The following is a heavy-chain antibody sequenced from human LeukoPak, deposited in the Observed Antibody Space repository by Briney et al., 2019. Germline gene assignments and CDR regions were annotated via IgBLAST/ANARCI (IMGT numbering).Heavy chain of an antibody. Sequence: SETLSLTCAVYGGSFSGYYWSWIRQPPGRGLEWIGEINHSGSTNYNPSLKSRVTISVDTSKNQFSLKLSSVTAADTAVYYCARGDYSNYGDWGQGTLVTVSS. CDR1: GGSFSGYY. V-gene: IGHV4-34*01. J-gene: IGHJ4*02. D-gene: IGHD4-11*01. CDR3: ARGDYSNYGD. CDR2: INHSGST.